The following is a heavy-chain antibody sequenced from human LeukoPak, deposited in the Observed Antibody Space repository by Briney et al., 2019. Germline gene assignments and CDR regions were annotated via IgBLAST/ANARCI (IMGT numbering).Heavy chain of an antibody. D-gene: IGHD3-22*01. J-gene: IGHJ4*02. CDR1: GYAFTSYY. V-gene: IGHV1-46*01. Sequence: ASVKVSCKASGYAFTSYYMHWVRQAPGQGLEWMGIINPSGGSTSYAQKFQGRVTITRDTSTSTVYMELSSLRSEDTAVYYCARGTYYYDSSGYYRDYWGQGTLVTVSS. CDR2: INPSGGST. CDR3: ARGTYYYDSSGYYRDY.